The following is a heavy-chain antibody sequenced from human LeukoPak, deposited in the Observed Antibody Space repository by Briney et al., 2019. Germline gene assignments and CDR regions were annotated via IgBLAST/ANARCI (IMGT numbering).Heavy chain of an antibody. CDR2: ISSSGSTI. V-gene: IGHV3-11*01. Sequence: PGGSLRLSCAASGFTFSDYYMSWIRQAPGKGLEWVSYISSSGSTIYCADSVKGRFTISRDNAKNSLYLQMNSLRAEDTAVYYCARGAKYYYYYMDVWGKGTTVTVSS. CDR3: ARGAKYYYYYMDV. J-gene: IGHJ6*03. CDR1: GFTFSDYY.